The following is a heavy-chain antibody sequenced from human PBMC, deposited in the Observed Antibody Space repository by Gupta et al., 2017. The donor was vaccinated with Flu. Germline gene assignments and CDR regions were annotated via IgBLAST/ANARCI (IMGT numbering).Heavy chain of an antibody. D-gene: IGHD2-2*02. J-gene: IGHJ4*02. CDR1: GFTLSSNA. Sequence: QVQLVESGGGVVQPGRPLRLSCAASGFTLSSNAMHWVRQAPGKGLEWVAIIWYDGSKKYYADSVKGRCSISRDMSNNTLYLQIDSLRAEDTAVYYCARDYCSSTSCYTYYFEFWGQGTLVTVSS. CDR2: IWYDGSKK. CDR3: ARDYCSSTSCYTYYFEF. V-gene: IGHV3-33*08.